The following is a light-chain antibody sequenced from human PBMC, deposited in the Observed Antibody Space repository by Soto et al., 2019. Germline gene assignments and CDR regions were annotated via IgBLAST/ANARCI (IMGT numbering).Light chain of an antibody. J-gene: IGKJ4*01. CDR2: GAS. Sequence: EIAMTQSPVTLSASPGERVTLSCRASQSVNINLVWYQQRPGQAPRVLIYGASNRASGIPDRFSGSGSGTDFTLTISSLEPDDFALYYCQQYKDWPPLTFGGGTRVEIK. CDR1: QSVNIN. V-gene: IGKV3D-15*01. CDR3: QQYKDWPPLT.